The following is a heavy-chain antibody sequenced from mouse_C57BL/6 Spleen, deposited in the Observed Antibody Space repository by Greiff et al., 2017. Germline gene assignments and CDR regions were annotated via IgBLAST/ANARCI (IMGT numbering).Heavy chain of an antibody. CDR3: ARQKFAY. J-gene: IGHJ3*01. Sequence: EVKLEESGGDLVKPGGSLKLSCAASGFTFSSYGMSWVRQTPDKRLEWVATISSGGSYTYYPDSVKGRFTISRDNAKNTLYLQMSSLKSEDTAMYYCARQKFAYWGQGTLVTVSA. CDR2: ISSGGSYT. CDR1: GFTFSSYG. V-gene: IGHV5-6*02.